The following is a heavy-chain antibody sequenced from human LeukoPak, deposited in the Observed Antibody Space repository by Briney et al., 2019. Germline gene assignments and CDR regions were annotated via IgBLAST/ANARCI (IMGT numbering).Heavy chain of an antibody. Sequence: GGSLRLSCAASGFTFSSYEMNWVRQAPGKGLEWVSYISSSGSTIYYADSVKGRFTISRDNAKNSLYLQMNSLGAEDTAVYYCARSDILTGYYLSWGQGTLGTVSS. D-gene: IGHD3-9*01. CDR2: ISSSGSTI. CDR1: GFTFSSYE. CDR3: ARSDILTGYYLS. J-gene: IGHJ5*02. V-gene: IGHV3-48*03.